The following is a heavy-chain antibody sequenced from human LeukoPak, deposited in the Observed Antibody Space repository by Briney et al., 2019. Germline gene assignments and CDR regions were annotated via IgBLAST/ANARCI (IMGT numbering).Heavy chain of an antibody. CDR1: GDSISSGNYY. Sequence: PSQTLSLTCTVSGDSISSGNYYWSWIRQPPGEGLEWIGYIYYSGTTYYNPSLKSRLSISVGTSKNKFSLKLSSVTATDTAVYYCARGPRAIGGFDYWGQGTPVTVSS. CDR3: ARGPRAIGGFDY. V-gene: IGHV4-30-4*01. D-gene: IGHD4-23*01. J-gene: IGHJ4*02. CDR2: IYYSGTT.